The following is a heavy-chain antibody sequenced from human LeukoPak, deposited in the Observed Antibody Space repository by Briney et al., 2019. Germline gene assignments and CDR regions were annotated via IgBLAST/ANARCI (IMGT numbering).Heavy chain of an antibody. CDR3: RWSPINTAMDQLDS. CDR1: GFTFSSSW. D-gene: IGHD5-18*01. Sequence: GGSLRLSCAASGFTFSSSWMHWVRQAPGKGLVWVSLISSDGSTTNYADSVKGRFTISRDNAKNTLYLQMNSLRAEDTAVYYCRWSPINTAMDQLDSWGQGTLLTVSS. J-gene: IGHJ4*02. V-gene: IGHV3-74*01. CDR2: ISSDGSTT.